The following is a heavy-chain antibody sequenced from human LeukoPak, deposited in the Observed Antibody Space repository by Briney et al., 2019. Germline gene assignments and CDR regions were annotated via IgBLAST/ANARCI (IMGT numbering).Heavy chain of an antibody. V-gene: IGHV4-59*08. CDR2: VSYSRST. CDR3: ARHGYTYGPFDY. CDR1: GGSISSYY. D-gene: IGHD5-18*01. J-gene: IGHJ4*02. Sequence: PSETLSLTCTVSGGSISSYYWSWIRQPPGKELEWIGYVSYSRSTNYNPSLKSRVTMSVDTSKNQFSLKLSSVTAADTAVYYCARHGYTYGPFDYWGQGTPVTVSS.